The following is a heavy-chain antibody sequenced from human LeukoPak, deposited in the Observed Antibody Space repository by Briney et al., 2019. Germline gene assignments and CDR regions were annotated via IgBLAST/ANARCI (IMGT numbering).Heavy chain of an antibody. V-gene: IGHV4-59*01. CDR2: IYYSGST. D-gene: IGHD1-26*01. CDR1: GGSLSSYY. J-gene: IGHJ4*02. CDR3: ARGGSYYGYFDY. Sequence: SETLSLTCTVSGGSLSSYYWSWIRQPPGKGLEWIGYIYYSGSTNYNPSLKSRVTISVDASKNQFSLKLSSVTAADTAVYYCARGGSYYGYFDYWGQGTLVTVSS.